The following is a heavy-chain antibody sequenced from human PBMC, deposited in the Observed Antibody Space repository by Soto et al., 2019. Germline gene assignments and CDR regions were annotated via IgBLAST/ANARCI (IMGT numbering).Heavy chain of an antibody. CDR3: ARSNGLGYYFDY. D-gene: IGHD1-26*01. V-gene: IGHV3-66*01. Sequence: GGSLRLSCAASGLTVSSNYMNWVRQAPGKGLEWVSDIYSGGSTYYADSVKGRFTISRDNSKNTLYLQMNSLRAEDTAVYYCARSNGLGYYFDYWGQGTLVTVSS. J-gene: IGHJ4*02. CDR2: IYSGGST. CDR1: GLTVSSNY.